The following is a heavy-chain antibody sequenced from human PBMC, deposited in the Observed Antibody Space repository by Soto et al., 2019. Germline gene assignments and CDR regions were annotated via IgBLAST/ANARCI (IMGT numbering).Heavy chain of an antibody. J-gene: IGHJ4*02. CDR3: TYFSHWGIISPTHDF. CDR1: GFTFRSSP. CDR2: INGGDDSE. D-gene: IGHD3-16*01. V-gene: IGHV3-23*01. Sequence: GGSLRLSCAVSGFTFRSSPMSWVRRAPGKGLEWVSGINGGDDSEHYVDSVRGRFTIIRDNSKNLLLLQMNSLRVEDTAIYYCTYFSHWGIISPTHDFWGQGTQVTVSS.